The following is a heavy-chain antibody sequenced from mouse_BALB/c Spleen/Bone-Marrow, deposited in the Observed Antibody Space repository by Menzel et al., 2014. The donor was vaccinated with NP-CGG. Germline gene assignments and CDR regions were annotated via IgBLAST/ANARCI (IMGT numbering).Heavy chain of an antibody. CDR2: IDPANGNT. CDR3: ASYYRYSFDY. D-gene: IGHD2-14*01. V-gene: IGHV14-3*02. CDR1: GFNIKDTY. Sequence: EVQGVESGAELVKPGASVKLSCTGSGFNIKDTYMHWVKQRPEQGLEWIGRIDPANGNTKYDPKFQGKATITADTSSNTAYLQLSSLTSEGTAVYYCASYYRYSFDYWGQGTTLTVSS. J-gene: IGHJ2*01.